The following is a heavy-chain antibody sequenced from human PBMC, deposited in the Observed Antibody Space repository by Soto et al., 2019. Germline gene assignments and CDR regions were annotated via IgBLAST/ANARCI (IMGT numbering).Heavy chain of an antibody. J-gene: IGHJ5*02. V-gene: IGHV4-30-4*01. CDR3: ARDSRPNYYDSSALVGFDP. Sequence: PSETLSLTCTVSGGSISSGDYYWSWIRQPPGKGLEWIGYIYYSGSTYYNPSLKSRVTISVDMSKNQFSLKLSSVTAADTAVYYCARDSRPNYYDSSALVGFDPWGQGTLVTVSS. CDR2: IYYSGST. CDR1: GGSISSGDYY. D-gene: IGHD3-22*01.